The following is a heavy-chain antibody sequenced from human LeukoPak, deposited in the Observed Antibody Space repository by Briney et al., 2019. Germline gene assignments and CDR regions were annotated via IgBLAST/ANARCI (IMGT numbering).Heavy chain of an antibody. D-gene: IGHD3-22*01. CDR2: IYHSGST. V-gene: IGHV4-4*02. Sequence: SGTLSLTCAVSGGSISSSNWWSWVRQPPGKGLEWIGEIYHSGSTDYNPSLKSRVTIPVDKSKNQFSLKLSSVTAADTAVYYCARDKPYDMSYFDYWGQGTLVTVSS. CDR3: ARDKPYDMSYFDY. J-gene: IGHJ4*02. CDR1: GGSISSSNW.